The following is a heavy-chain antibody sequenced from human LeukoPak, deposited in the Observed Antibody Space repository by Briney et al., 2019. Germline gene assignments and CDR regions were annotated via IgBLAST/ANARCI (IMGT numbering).Heavy chain of an antibody. CDR2: MNPNSGNT. Sequence: ASVKVSCKASGYTFTGYYMHWVRQAPGQGLEWMGWMNPNSGNTGYAQKFQGRVTMTRNTSISTAYMELSSLRSEDTAVYYCARGTWLRSHRMPGYWGQGTLVTVSS. J-gene: IGHJ4*02. CDR1: GYTFTGYY. V-gene: IGHV1-8*02. D-gene: IGHD5-12*01. CDR3: ARGTWLRSHRMPGY.